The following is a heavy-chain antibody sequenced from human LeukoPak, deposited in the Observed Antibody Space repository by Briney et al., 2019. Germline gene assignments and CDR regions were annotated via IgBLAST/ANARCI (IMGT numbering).Heavy chain of an antibody. CDR3: AGVVTIFGVVIHGHFDY. CDR2: ISAYNGNT. D-gene: IGHD3-3*01. V-gene: IGHV1-18*01. Sequence: ASVRVSCKASGYTFTSYGISWVRQAPGQGREWMGWISAYNGNTNYAQKLQGRVTITTDTSTSTAYMELRSLRSDDTAVYYCAGVVTIFGVVIHGHFDYWGQGTLVTVSS. CDR1: GYTFTSYG. J-gene: IGHJ4*02.